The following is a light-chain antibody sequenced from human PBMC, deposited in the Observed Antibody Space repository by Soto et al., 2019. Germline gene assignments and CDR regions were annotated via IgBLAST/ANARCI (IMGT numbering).Light chain of an antibody. CDR1: TSDVGGYDY. CDR2: EVY. CDR3: QSYDRSLSGYV. V-gene: IGLV2-14*01. Sequence: QSALTQPASVSGSPGQSITISCTGSTSDVGGYDYVSWYQHRPGKAPKLMIFEVYNRPSGVSDRFSASKSANTASLTISGLQAEDEADYYCQSYDRSLSGYVFGTGTKLTVL. J-gene: IGLJ1*01.